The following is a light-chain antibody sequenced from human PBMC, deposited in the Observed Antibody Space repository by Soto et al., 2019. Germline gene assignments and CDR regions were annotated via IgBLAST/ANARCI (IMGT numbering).Light chain of an antibody. CDR2: RAS. V-gene: IGKV3-15*01. CDR3: LQYHNLWA. J-gene: IGKJ4*01. CDR1: QNIYST. Sequence: IVMTQSPATLSVSPGERATLSCRARQNIYSTIAWYQQRPGQAPRLLIYRASTRAPGVPARFSGSGSGTDFTLTISSLQSEDFAVYSCLQYHNLWAFGRGTQVEIK.